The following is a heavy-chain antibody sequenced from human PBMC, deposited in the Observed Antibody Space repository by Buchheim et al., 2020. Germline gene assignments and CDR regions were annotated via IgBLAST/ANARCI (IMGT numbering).Heavy chain of an antibody. CDR1: GITLSSYD. Sequence: EVQLLESGGDLVQPGGSLRLSWEAAGITLSSYDISWVRQAPGEGMEWVSAISGRGSTMYYADCVKGWLTISRDNSKHTLYLHMHSLRAEDTAVYYCARGLEVVPGALVYWGQGTL. CDR2: ISGRGSTM. V-gene: IGHV3-23*01. D-gene: IGHD2-2*01. CDR3: ARGLEVVPGALVY. J-gene: IGHJ4*02.